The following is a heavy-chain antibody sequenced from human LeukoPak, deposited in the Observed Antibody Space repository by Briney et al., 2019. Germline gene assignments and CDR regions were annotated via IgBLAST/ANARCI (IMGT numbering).Heavy chain of an antibody. Sequence: NPGGSLRLSCAASGFNFNTYTMNWVRQAPGKGLEWVSSISSDSSYIYYADAVQGRFTVSRDNAKYSLYLQMNSLRAEDTAVYYCVRGSYGAYGYWGQGSLVTVSS. D-gene: IGHD4-17*01. CDR2: ISSDSSYI. CDR3: VRGSYGAYGY. CDR1: GFNFNTYT. V-gene: IGHV3-21*01. J-gene: IGHJ4*02.